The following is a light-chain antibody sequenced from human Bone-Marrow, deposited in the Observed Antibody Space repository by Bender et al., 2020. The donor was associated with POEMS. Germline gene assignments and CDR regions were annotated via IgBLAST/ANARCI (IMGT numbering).Light chain of an antibody. J-gene: IGLJ1*01. CDR3: SSYSATSTYV. V-gene: IGLV2-18*02. Sequence: QSALTQPPSVSGSPGQSVTISCTGTSSDVGGHNRVSWYQQPPGTAPKLMIYEISRRPSGVPDRFSGSKSGNTASLTISGLQAEDEADYYCSSYSATSTYVFGSGTTVTVL. CDR2: EIS. CDR1: SSDVGGHNR.